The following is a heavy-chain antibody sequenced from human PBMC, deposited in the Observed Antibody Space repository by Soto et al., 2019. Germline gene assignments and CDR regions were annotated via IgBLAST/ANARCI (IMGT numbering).Heavy chain of an antibody. J-gene: IGHJ2*01. Sequence: QLQLQESGPGLVKPSETLSLTCTVSGGSISSSSYYWGWIRQPPAKGLEWIGSIYYSGSTYYNPSLKSRFTIPVYTSKNQFSLTLSSLTAADTAVYYCARQDYGSGFYPTYFDLWGRGTLVTVSS. V-gene: IGHV4-39*01. CDR3: ARQDYGSGFYPTYFDL. CDR1: GGSISSSSYY. CDR2: IYYSGST. D-gene: IGHD3-22*01.